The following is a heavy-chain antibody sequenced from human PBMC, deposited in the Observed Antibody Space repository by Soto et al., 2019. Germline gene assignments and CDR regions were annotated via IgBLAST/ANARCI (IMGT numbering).Heavy chain of an antibody. CDR3: ARMTLESPEYYYYYGMDV. CDR1: GGTFSSYA. V-gene: IGHV1-69*01. J-gene: IGHJ6*02. CDR2: IIPIFGTA. Sequence: QVQLVQSGAEVKKPGSSVKVSCKASGGTFSSYAISWVRQAPGQGLEWMGGIIPIFGTANYAQKFQGRVTITADESTSTAYMELSSLRAEDTAVYYCARMTLESPEYYYYYGMDVWGQGTTVTVSS.